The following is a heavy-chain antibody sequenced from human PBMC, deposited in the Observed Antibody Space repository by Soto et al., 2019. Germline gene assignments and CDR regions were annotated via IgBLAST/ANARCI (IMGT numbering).Heavy chain of an antibody. J-gene: IGHJ4*02. V-gene: IGHV4-59*02. CDR2: MHYTGFS. CDR3: AKVSTRNYDILTGYPEN. D-gene: IGHD3-9*01. CDR1: GDSVTSHY. Sequence: SETLSLTCSFSGDSVTSHYLTWIRQSPEKGLEWIGYMHYTGFSHYNPSLKSRLTLSVDRSKNHFTLQLTSVTVADTAVYYCAKVSTRNYDILTGYPENWGQGTLVTVSS.